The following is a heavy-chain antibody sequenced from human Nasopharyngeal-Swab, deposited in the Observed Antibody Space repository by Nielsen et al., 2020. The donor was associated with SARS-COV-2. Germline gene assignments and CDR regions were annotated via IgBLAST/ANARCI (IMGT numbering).Heavy chain of an antibody. CDR3: ARGVLRFLLAPSDY. CDR1: GGSVSSGSYY. D-gene: IGHD3-3*01. Sequence: SETLSLTCTVSGGSVSSGSYYWSWIRQPAGKGLEWIGRIYTSGSTNYNPPLKSRVTISVDKSKNQFSLKLSSVTAADTAVYYCARGVLRFLLAPSDYWGQGTLVTVSS. CDR2: IYTSGST. V-gene: IGHV4-61*02. J-gene: IGHJ4*02.